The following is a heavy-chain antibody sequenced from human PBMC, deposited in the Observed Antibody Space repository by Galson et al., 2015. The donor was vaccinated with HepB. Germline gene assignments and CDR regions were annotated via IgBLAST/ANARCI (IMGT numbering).Heavy chain of an antibody. CDR3: ARPQGVVRGPFPGSDPFNI. D-gene: IGHD4-23*01. V-gene: IGHV4-59*08. J-gene: IGHJ3*02. Sequence: LSLTCTVSGGSMKNYFWSWLRQSPGQGLEWIGYITDRGATKYTPSLTSRVTISSDTSKIHFSLKLSSLTAADTAVYYCARPQGVVRGPFPGSDPFNIWGQGTMVTVSS. CDR2: ITDRGAT. CDR1: GGSMKNYF.